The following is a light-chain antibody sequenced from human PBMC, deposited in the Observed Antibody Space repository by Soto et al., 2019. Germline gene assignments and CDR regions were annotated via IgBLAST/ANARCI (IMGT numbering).Light chain of an antibody. V-gene: IGKV1-39*01. Sequence: DIQMTQSQSSLSAPVGDRVTITCRASQSVNTSLHWYQKKPGKAPKRLIFAASNLQSGVPSRLSGSGSGTNFTLSLNSLQPEDFAPYDCQQGYSNPWTFGQGTKFVIK. CDR2: AAS. CDR1: QSVNTS. J-gene: IGKJ1*01. CDR3: QQGYSNPWT.